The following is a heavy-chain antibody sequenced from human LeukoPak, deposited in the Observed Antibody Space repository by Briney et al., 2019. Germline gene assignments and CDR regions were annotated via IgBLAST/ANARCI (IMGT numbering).Heavy chain of an antibody. CDR3: ARGGRVYFDY. CDR2: ISSSSADI. CDR1: GFSFTTYS. J-gene: IGHJ4*02. V-gene: IGHV3-21*01. D-gene: IGHD1-26*01. Sequence: GSLRLSCAASGFSFTTYSMNWVRQAPGKGLEWVSSISSSSADILYADSVKGRFSISRDNDQNSLYLQMNSLRAEDTAVYYCARGGRVYFDYWGQGTVVTVST.